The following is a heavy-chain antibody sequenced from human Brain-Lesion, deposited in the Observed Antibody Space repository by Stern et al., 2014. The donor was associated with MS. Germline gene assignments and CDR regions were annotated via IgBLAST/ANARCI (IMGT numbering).Heavy chain of an antibody. V-gene: IGHV4-39*01. CDR2: IYYSGDT. D-gene: IGHD2-15*01. CDR3: AGEEDIRYCSGGSCTGNWFDP. CDR1: GGSVSSTSYA. J-gene: IGHJ5*02. Sequence: VHLVESGPGLVKPSETLSLTCTVAGGSVSSTSYAWAWIRQPPGKGLEWIGTIYYSGDTYYSPSLKSRLTISLDTSKNQISLQLRSVTAADTAVYYCAGEEDIRYCSGGSCTGNWFDPWGQGTLVTVSS.